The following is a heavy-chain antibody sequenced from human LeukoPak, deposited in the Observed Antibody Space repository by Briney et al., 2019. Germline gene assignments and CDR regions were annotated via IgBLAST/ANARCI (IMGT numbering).Heavy chain of an antibody. CDR2: IHDTGSS. V-gene: IGHV4-59*08. D-gene: IGHD2-21*01. Sequence: SETLSLTCTVSGGSIGSYYWSWIRQPPGKGLEWIGYIHDTGSSKYNPSLKSRVTTSVDTSKKQFSLKLRSVTAADTAVYYCARSVSWGLLVRDDAFDIWGQGTMVTVSS. CDR1: GGSIGSYY. J-gene: IGHJ3*02. CDR3: ARSVSWGLLVRDDAFDI.